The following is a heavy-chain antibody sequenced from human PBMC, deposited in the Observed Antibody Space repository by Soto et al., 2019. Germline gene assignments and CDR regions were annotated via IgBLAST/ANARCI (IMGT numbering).Heavy chain of an antibody. V-gene: IGHV1-18*01. CDR2: ISAHNGNT. CDR3: AGGRYGDY. D-gene: IGHD1-1*01. J-gene: IGHJ4*02. Sequence: QVHLVQSGAEVKKPGASVKVSCKGSGYAFTTYGITWVRQAPGQGLEWMGWISAHNGNTNYAQKLQGRVTVTRDTATRTASTELTGLRSDATVVYYGAGGRYGDYWGQGALVTVSS. CDR1: GYAFTTYG.